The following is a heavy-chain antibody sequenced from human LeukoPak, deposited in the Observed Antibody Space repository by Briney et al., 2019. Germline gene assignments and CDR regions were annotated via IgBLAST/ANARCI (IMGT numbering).Heavy chain of an antibody. CDR2: ISTDGSRT. V-gene: IGHV3-74*01. CDR3: ASGLDI. J-gene: IGHJ3*02. CDR1: GFTFSSYW. Sequence: GESLKISCAASGFTFSSYWMHWVRQAPGKGLVWVSHISTDGSRTSYADSVKGRFTISRDNAKNTLYLQMNSLRAEDTAVYYCASGLDIWGQGTMVTVSS.